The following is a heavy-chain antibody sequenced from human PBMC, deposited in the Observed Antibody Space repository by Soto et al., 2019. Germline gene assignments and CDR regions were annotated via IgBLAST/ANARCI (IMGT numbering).Heavy chain of an antibody. V-gene: IGHV1-69*06. Sequence: SVKVSCKASGGTFSSYAISWVRQAPGQGLEWMGGIIPIFGTANYAQKFQGRVTITADKSTSTAYMELSSLRSEDTAVYYCARGSSTWGYSYGSNRDYWGQGTLVTVSS. CDR1: GGTFSSYA. CDR2: IIPIFGTA. J-gene: IGHJ4*02. D-gene: IGHD5-18*01. CDR3: ARGSSTWGYSYGSNRDY.